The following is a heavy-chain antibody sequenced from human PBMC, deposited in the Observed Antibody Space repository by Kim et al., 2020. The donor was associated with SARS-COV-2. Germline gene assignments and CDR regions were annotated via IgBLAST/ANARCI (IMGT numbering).Heavy chain of an antibody. D-gene: IGHD2-2*02. CDR3: TLTPHTLGRRGWFDP. CDR1: GFTFSNAW. Sequence: GGSLRLSCAASGFTFSNAWMSWVRQAPGKGLEWVGRIKSKTDGGTTDYAAPVKGRFTISRDDSKNTLYLQMNSLKTEDTAVYYCTLTPHTLGRRGWFDPWGQGTLVTVSS. V-gene: IGHV3-15*01. CDR2: IKSKTDGGTT. J-gene: IGHJ5*02.